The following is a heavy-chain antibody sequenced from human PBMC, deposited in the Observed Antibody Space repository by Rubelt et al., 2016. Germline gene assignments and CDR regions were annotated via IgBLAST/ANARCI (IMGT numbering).Heavy chain of an antibody. CDR1: GGSISSSSYY. Sequence: QLQLQESGPGLVKPSETLSLTCTVSGGSISSSSYYWGWIRQPPGKGLEWIGSIYYSGSTYYNPSLKRRVTISVDTSKSQFSLKRSSVTAADTAVYYCARGNDFWSGSNPWGQGTLVTVSS. CDR2: IYYSGST. J-gene: IGHJ5*02. CDR3: ARGNDFWSGSNP. V-gene: IGHV4-39*07. D-gene: IGHD3-3*01.